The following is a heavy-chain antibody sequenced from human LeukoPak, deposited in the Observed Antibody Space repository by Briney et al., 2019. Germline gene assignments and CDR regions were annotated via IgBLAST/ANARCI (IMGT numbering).Heavy chain of an antibody. CDR3: AIYGSGSYYDFDY. CDR1: GFTFSSYE. Sequence: GGSLRLSCAASGFTFSSYEMNWVRQAPGKGLEWVSSISSSSSYIYYADSVKGRFTISRDNAKNSLYLQMNSLRAEDTAVYYCAIYGSGSYYDFDYWGQGTLVTVSS. CDR2: ISSSSSYI. D-gene: IGHD3-10*01. J-gene: IGHJ4*02. V-gene: IGHV3-21*01.